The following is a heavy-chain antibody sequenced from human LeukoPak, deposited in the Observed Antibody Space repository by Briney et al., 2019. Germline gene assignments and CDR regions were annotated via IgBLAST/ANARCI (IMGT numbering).Heavy chain of an antibody. CDR3: APLAVAGPGLDY. D-gene: IGHD6-19*01. CDR1: GFTFSTYG. J-gene: IGHJ4*02. CDR2: VSRSGGST. V-gene: IGHV3-23*01. Sequence: GGSLRLSCAASGFTFSTYGMSWVRQAPGKGLEWVSSVSRSGGSTYYADSVKGRFTISRDNSKNTLDLQMNSLRAEDTAVYYCAPLAVAGPGLDYWGQGTLVTVSS.